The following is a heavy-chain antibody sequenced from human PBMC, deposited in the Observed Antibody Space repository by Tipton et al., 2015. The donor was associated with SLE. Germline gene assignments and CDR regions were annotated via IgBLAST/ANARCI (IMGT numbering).Heavy chain of an antibody. D-gene: IGHD3-10*01. J-gene: IGHJ4*02. V-gene: IGHV3-74*01. CDR1: GLTFRNYW. CDR3: VNVDNASGKGYFDF. Sequence: SLRLSCVASGLTFRNYWMHWVRQPPGKGPMWVSRINTDGTVRHYVDSVEGRFTISRDNARNTLYLEMNNLRAEDTAVYYFVNVDNASGKGYFDFWGQGTPVSVSS. CDR2: INTDGTVR.